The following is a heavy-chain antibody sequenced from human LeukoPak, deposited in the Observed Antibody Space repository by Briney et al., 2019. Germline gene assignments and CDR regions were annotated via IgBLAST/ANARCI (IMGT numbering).Heavy chain of an antibody. Sequence: ASVKLSCTASGYTFTGYYMYWVRQAHGPGLEWMGWVNTNSGGTNYAQKFQSRVTMTRDTTISTAYMELSRLRSDDTAVYYCARGRLYCTNGVCPLGYWGQGTLVTVSS. V-gene: IGHV1-2*02. CDR2: VNTNSGGT. D-gene: IGHD2-8*01. CDR1: GYTFTGYY. CDR3: ARGRLYCTNGVCPLGY. J-gene: IGHJ4*02.